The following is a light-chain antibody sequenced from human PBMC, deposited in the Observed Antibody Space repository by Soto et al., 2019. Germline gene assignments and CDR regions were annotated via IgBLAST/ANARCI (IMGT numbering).Light chain of an antibody. CDR3: QQYNSYSYT. J-gene: IGKJ2*01. CDR2: KAS. CDR1: QSINSW. V-gene: IGKV1-5*03. Sequence: DIQMTQFPSTLSASVGDRVTITCRASQSINSWLAWYQQKPGKAPKLLIYKASSLESGVPSRFSGSGSGTEFTLTISSLQPDDFAPYYCQQYNSYSYTFGQGTKLEIK.